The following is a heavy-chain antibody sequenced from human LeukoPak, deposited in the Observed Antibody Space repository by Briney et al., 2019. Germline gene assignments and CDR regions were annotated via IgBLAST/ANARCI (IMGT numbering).Heavy chain of an antibody. D-gene: IGHD2-15*01. CDR2: IIPIFGTA. J-gene: IGHJ3*02. CDR1: GGTFSSYA. CDR3: ASFRGYCSGGSCYGSPSQAFDI. Sequence: SVKVSCKASGGTFSSYAISWVRQAPGQGLEWMGGIIPIFGTANYAQKFQGRVTITADKSTSTAYMELSSLRSEDTAVYYCASFRGYCSGGSCYGSPSQAFDIWGQGTMVTVSS. V-gene: IGHV1-69*06.